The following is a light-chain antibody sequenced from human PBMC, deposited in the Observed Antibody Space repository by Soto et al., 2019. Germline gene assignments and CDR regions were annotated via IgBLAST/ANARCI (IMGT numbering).Light chain of an antibody. CDR2: KAS. Sequence: DIQMTQSPSTLSASVGDRVTVTCRASQSIGNWLAWYQQKPGKAPNLLIYKASTLESGAPSRFSGSGSGTEFIFTIRSMKPDDSTTYYCQQYNGTFGQGTKVEI. CDR3: QQYNGT. CDR1: QSIGNW. V-gene: IGKV1-5*03. J-gene: IGKJ1*01.